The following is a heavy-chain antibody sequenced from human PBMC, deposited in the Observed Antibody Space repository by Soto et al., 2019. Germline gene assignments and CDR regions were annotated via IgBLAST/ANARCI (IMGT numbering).Heavy chain of an antibody. V-gene: IGHV3-23*01. J-gene: IGHJ3*02. CDR2: ISGRGDNT. CDR1: GFIFSNYV. Sequence: GGSLRLSCAASGFIFSNYVMSWVRQTPGKGLEWVSGISGRGDNTYYADSVKGRFTVSRDNSKNTLYQQKNSLRAEDTAVYYCARVVSPGTSSLYFDAFDIWGQGTMVTVSS. CDR3: ARVVSPGTSSLYFDAFDI. D-gene: IGHD6-13*01.